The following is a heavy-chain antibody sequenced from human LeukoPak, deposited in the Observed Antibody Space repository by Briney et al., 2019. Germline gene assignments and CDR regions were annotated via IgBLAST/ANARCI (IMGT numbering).Heavy chain of an antibody. CDR1: GFTFSDYY. D-gene: IGHD2-2*01. V-gene: IGHV3-11*01. CDR3: AGNGVVVPAAKGSLYY. CDR2: ISSCGSTI. J-gene: IGHJ4*02. Sequence: PGGSLRLSCAASGFTFSDYYMSWIRQAPGKGLEWVSYISSCGSTIYYADSVKGRFTISRDNAKNSLYLQMNSLRAEDTAVYYCAGNGVVVPAAKGSLYYWGQGTLVTVSS.